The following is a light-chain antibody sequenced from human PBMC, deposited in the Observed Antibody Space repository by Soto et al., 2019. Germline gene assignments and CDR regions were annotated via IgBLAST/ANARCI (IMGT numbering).Light chain of an antibody. Sequence: EIVLTQSPDTLSLSPGQRATLSCRSRQSVTGSYLAWYQQKPGQAPRLLIYGASSRATGVPARFSGSGSGTEFTLTISSLQSEDFAVYYCQQYNNWPPITFGQGTRLEIK. J-gene: IGKJ5*01. V-gene: IGKV3D-15*01. CDR2: GAS. CDR1: QSVTGSY. CDR3: QQYNNWPPIT.